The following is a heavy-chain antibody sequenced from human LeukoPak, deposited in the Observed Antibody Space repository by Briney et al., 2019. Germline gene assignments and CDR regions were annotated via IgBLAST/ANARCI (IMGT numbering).Heavy chain of an antibody. CDR3: ARVLQNYYYLDV. J-gene: IGHJ6*03. V-gene: IGHV4-59*11. CDR2: IYDSEST. D-gene: IGHD3-3*01. Sequence: SETLSLTCTVSGGSISSHYWSWARQPPGKGLEWIGNIYDSESTHYKSSLKSRVTISVDTSKNQFSLRLSSVTAADTAVYYCARVLQNYYYLDVWGKGTTVTVSS. CDR1: GGSISSHY.